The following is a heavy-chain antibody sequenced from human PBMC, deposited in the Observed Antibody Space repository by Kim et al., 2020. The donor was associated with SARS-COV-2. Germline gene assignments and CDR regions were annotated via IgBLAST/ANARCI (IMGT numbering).Heavy chain of an antibody. V-gene: IGHV4-34*01. CDR1: GGSFSGYY. Sequence: SETLSLTCAVYGGSFSGYYWSWIRQPPGKGLEWIGEINHSGSTNYNPSLKSRVTISVDTSKNQFSLKLSSVTAADTAVYYCARGAYNWNYVRRWGYFDYWGQGTLVTVSS. CDR3: ARGAYNWNYVRRWGYFDY. J-gene: IGHJ4*02. CDR2: INHSGST. D-gene: IGHD1-7*01.